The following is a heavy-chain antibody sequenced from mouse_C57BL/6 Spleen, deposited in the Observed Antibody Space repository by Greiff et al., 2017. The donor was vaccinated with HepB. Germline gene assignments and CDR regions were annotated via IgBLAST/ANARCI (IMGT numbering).Heavy chain of an antibody. CDR3: TENWDGAY. D-gene: IGHD4-1*01. CDR2: IRLKSDNYAT. J-gene: IGHJ3*01. CDR1: GFTFSNYW. V-gene: IGHV6-3*01. Sequence: EVQLQESGGGLVQPGGSMKLSCVASGFTFSNYWMNWVRQSPEKGLEWVAQIRLKSDNYATHYAESVKGRFTISRDDSKSSVYLQMNNLRAEDTGIYYCTENWDGAYWGQGTLVTVSA.